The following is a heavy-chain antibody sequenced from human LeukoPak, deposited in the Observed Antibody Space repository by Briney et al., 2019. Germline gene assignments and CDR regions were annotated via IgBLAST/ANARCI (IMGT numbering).Heavy chain of an antibody. CDR3: ARDGSVYYDSSGYYDY. Sequence: GAPVKVSCKASGYTFTGYYMHWVRQAPGQGLEWMGWINPNSGGTNYAQKFQGWVAMTRDTSISTAYMELSRLRSDDTAVYYCARDGSVYYDSSGYYDYWGQGTLVTVSS. V-gene: IGHV1-2*04. CDR1: GYTFTGYY. J-gene: IGHJ4*02. D-gene: IGHD3-22*01. CDR2: INPNSGGT.